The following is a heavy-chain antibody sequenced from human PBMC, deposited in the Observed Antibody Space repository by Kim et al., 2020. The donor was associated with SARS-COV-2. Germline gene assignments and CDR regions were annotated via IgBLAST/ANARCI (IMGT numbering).Heavy chain of an antibody. V-gene: IGHV1-46*01. D-gene: IGHD2-15*01. Sequence: YAQECQGRVTMTRDTSTSTVYMELSSLRSEDTAVYYCARGGVVVAATIDYWGQGTLVTVSS. J-gene: IGHJ4*02. CDR3: ARGGVVVAATIDY.